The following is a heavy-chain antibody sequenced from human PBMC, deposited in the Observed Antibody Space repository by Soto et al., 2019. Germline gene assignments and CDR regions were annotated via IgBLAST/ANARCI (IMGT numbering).Heavy chain of an antibody. CDR2: IYYSGST. D-gene: IGHD3-10*01. Sequence: QVQLQESGPGLGKPSQPLSLTCPFSGGSISSGGYYWSWFRQPPGKGREWFGYIYYSGSTYYNPSLKSRVTISVDTSKNQFSLKLSSVTAADTAVYYCARSGGFGELSGRRAFDIWGQGTMVTVSS. CDR1: GGSISSGGYY. CDR3: ARSGGFGELSGRRAFDI. J-gene: IGHJ3*02. V-gene: IGHV4-31*03.